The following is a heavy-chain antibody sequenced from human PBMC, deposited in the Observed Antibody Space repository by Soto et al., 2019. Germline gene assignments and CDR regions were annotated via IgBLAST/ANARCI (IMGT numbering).Heavy chain of an antibody. J-gene: IGHJ6*02. CDR1: GGYISSSAHY. V-gene: IGHV4-39*07. CDR3: ARDPGDSSGYYYPYYYYYYGMDV. D-gene: IGHD3-22*01. Sequence: PSETLSLTCTISGGYISSSAHYWAWIRQPPGKGLEWIGSIYYSGSTNYNPSLKSRVTISVDTSKNQFSLKLSSVTAADTAVYYCARDPGDSSGYYYPYYYYYYGMDVWGQGTTVTVSS. CDR2: IYYSGST.